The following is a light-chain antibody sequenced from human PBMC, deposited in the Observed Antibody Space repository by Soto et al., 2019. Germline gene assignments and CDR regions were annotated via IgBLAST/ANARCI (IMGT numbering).Light chain of an antibody. Sequence: QAVVTQPPSASGTPGQRVTMSCSGSSSNIGRNTVKWYQHLPGTAPKLLIYSDIQRPSGVPVRFSGSKSGTSASLAISGLQSEDEANYYCAAWDDSLNGVIFGGGTKVTVL. J-gene: IGLJ2*01. CDR3: AAWDDSLNGVI. V-gene: IGLV1-44*01. CDR2: SDI. CDR1: SSNIGRNT.